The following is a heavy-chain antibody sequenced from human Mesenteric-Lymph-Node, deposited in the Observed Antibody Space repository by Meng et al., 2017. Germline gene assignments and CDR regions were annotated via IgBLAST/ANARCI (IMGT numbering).Heavy chain of an antibody. J-gene: IGHJ5*02. CDR1: GGSLDNSDYF. Sequence: LHWQETGPGLGKPSVTLPLPCTVAGGSLDNSDYFWDWIRQPPGKGLEWIGSVRYSGTAYYNPSLTSRVTISVDTSKNQFSLNLSSVTAADTAVYYCARGRSDWFDPWGQGTLVTVSS. CDR2: VRYSGTA. V-gene: IGHV4-39*01. CDR3: ARGRSDWFDP.